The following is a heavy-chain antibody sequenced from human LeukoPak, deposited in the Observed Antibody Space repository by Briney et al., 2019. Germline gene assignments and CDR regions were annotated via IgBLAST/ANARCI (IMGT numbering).Heavy chain of an antibody. Sequence: PGGSLRLSCAAPGFTLSRHWMTWIRQAPGKGLEWVANIKQDGSEKYYVDSVKGRFTISRDNAKNSLYLEMNSLRAEDTAVYYCARDMALRDSDVLRVPDYWGQGTLVTVSS. V-gene: IGHV3-7*05. CDR3: ARDMALRDSDVLRVPDY. CDR1: GFTLSRHW. D-gene: IGHD1-26*01. J-gene: IGHJ4*02. CDR2: IKQDGSEK.